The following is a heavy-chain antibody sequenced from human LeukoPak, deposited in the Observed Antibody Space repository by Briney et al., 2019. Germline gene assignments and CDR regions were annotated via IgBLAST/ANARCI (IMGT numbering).Heavy chain of an antibody. CDR1: GFTVITND. J-gene: IGHJ4*02. D-gene: IGHD1-14*01. Sequence: GGSLRLSCAASGFTVITNDMTWVRQAPGKGLEWVSVLYSDGNTKYADSVQGRFTISRDNSKNTLYLEMNTLSPDDTAVYYCARGVEPLAANTLAYWGQGTLVTVSS. CDR3: ARGVEPLAANTLAY. CDR2: LYSDGNT. V-gene: IGHV3-53*01.